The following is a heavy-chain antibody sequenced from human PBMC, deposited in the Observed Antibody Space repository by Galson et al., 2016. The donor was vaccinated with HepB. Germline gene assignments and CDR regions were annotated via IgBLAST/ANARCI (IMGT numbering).Heavy chain of an antibody. CDR3: AREEERQLVRRFDP. CDR2: IYYSGST. D-gene: IGHD6-13*01. V-gene: IGHV4-61*01. Sequence: SETLSLTCTVSGGSVSSGSYYWSWIRQPPGKGLEWIGYIYYSGSTNYNPSLKSRVTISVDTSKNQFSLKLTSVTAADTAFYYWAREEERQLVRRFDPWGQGTLVTVSS. J-gene: IGHJ5*02. CDR1: GGSVSSGSYY.